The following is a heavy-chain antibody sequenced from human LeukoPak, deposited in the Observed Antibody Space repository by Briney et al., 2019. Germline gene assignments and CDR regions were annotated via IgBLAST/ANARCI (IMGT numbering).Heavy chain of an antibody. D-gene: IGHD3-10*01. J-gene: IGHJ5*02. V-gene: IGHV5-51*01. CDR1: GYSFTSYW. Sequence: GESLKISCKGSGYSFTSYWIGWVRQMPGKGLEWMGIIYPGDSDTRYSPSFQGQVTISADKSISTAYLQWSSLKASDTAMYYCARKLTGFDGSGSSINRFDPWGQGTLVTVSS. CDR2: IYPGDSDT. CDR3: ARKLTGFDGSGSSINRFDP.